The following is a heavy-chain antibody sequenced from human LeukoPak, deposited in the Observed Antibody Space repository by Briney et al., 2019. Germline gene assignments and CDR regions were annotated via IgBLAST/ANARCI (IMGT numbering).Heavy chain of an antibody. V-gene: IGHV4-38-2*02. CDR1: GYSISSGYY. J-gene: IGHJ6*03. CDR3: ARGYYMDV. Sequence: SETLSLTCTVSGYSISSGYYWGWIRQPPGKGLEWIGSIYHSGSTYYNPSLKGRVTISVDTSKNQFSLKLSSVTAADTAVYYCARGYYMDVWGKGTTVTVSS. CDR2: IYHSGST.